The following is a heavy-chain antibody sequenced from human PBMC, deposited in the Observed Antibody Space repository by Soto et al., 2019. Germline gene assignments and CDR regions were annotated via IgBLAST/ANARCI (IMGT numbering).Heavy chain of an antibody. CDR1: GFTFSTYG. CDR2: MSYDGSNK. CDR3: AKIAVAGDTYYYNMDV. V-gene: IGHV3-30*18. D-gene: IGHD6-19*01. J-gene: IGHJ6*02. Sequence: GGSLRLSCAASGFTFSTYGMHWVRQAPGKGLEWVALMSYDGSNKFYADSVKGRFTVSRDNSKNTLYLQMNSLRPEDTAVYYCAKIAVAGDTYYYNMDVWGQGTTATVSS.